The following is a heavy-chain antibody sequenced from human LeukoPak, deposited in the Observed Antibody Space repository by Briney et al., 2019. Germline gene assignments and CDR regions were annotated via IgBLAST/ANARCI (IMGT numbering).Heavy chain of an antibody. J-gene: IGHJ5*02. V-gene: IGHV3-23*01. CDR2: ISGSGGST. D-gene: IGHD5-18*01. Sequence: GSLRLSCAASGFPFSSYAMSWVRQAPGKGLEWVSAISGSGGSTYYADSVKGRFTISRDNSKNTLYLQMNSLRAEDTAVYYCAKYRIQLQMPYNWFDPWGQGTLVTVSS. CDR3: AKYRIQLQMPYNWFDP. CDR1: GFPFSSYA.